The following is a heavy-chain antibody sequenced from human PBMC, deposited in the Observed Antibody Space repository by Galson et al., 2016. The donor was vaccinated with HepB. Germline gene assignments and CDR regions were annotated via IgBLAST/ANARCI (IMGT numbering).Heavy chain of an antibody. CDR2: IYHTGSI. CDR1: GGSTSSSNW. J-gene: IGHJ4*02. D-gene: IGHD1-26*01. Sequence: TLSLTCAVSGGSTSSSNWCTWVRQPPGKGLEWIGEIYHTGSINFNPSLKSRVTISVDESKNQFSLTLSSVTAADTAVYYCASSGSYYRIFDYWGQGTLVTVSS. V-gene: IGHV4-4*02. CDR3: ASSGSYYRIFDY.